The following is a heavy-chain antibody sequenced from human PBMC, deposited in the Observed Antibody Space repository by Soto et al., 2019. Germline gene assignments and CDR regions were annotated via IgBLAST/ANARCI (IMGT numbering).Heavy chain of an antibody. CDR1: GYTFTSHD. V-gene: IGHV1-8*01. CDR2: LNPYNGKT. CDR3: ARVSSIAARRSFDS. J-gene: IGHJ4*02. Sequence: QVQLVQSGTEVKTPGASVKVSCKASGYTFTSHDINWVRQATGQGLEWMGWLNPYNGKTAYAQRFQGRVTMTWNATTGTVYLGLSSLRAEDTAMYYCARVSSIAARRSFDSWGRGTLVTVSS. D-gene: IGHD6-6*01.